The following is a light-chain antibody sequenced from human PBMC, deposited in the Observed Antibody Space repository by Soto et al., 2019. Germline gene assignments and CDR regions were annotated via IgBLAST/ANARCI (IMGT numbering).Light chain of an antibody. CDR3: KQRSNLIT. Sequence: DIVLTQSPGTLSLSPGDSATLSCRASQSVSSSYLAWYQQKPGQAPRLLIYDASNRATGVPARFSGSGSGTEFTLTIRSLEPEDFAVYYCKQRSNLITCGQGTRLEIK. CDR2: DAS. V-gene: IGKV3D-20*02. J-gene: IGKJ5*01. CDR1: QSVSSSY.